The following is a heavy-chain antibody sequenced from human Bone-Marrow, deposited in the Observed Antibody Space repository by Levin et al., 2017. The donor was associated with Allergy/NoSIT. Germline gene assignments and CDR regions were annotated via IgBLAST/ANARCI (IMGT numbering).Heavy chain of an antibody. Sequence: GGSLRLSCIASRFTLGDHYMSWIRQAPGKGLEWISYISNTGSRMDYSDSVKGRFTVSRDNAKNSLYLQMNSLRAEDTAIYYCARDFRNFGMDVWGQGTTVTVSS. CDR3: ARDFRNFGMDV. J-gene: IGHJ6*02. CDR2: ISNTGSRM. CDR1: RFTLGDHY. V-gene: IGHV3-11*01.